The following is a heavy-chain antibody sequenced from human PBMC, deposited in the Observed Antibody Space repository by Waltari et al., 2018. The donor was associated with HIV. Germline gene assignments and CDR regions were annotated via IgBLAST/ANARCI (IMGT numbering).Heavy chain of an antibody. J-gene: IGHJ6*02. CDR3: ARREATVVRGVYYYGMDV. CDR2: IHSDGSST. Sequence: EVQLVESGGGLVQPGGSLRLSCAASGFAFRCYRMHWVRQAPGKGLVGVSRIHSDGSSTSYADFVKGRFTISRDNAKNTLYLEMNSLRAEDTAVYYCARREATVVRGVYYYGMDVWGQGTTVTVSS. D-gene: IGHD3-10*01. CDR1: GFAFRCYR. V-gene: IGHV3-74*01.